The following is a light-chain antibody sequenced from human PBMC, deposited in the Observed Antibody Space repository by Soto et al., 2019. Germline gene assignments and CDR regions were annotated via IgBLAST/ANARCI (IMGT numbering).Light chain of an antibody. V-gene: IGLV2-14*01. J-gene: IGLJ1*01. Sequence: QSALTQPASVSGSPGQSITISCTGTSSDVGGYNYVSWYQHHPGKAPKLMIYEVNHRPSGVSSRFSGSKSGNTASLTISGLQAEDEADYYCSSYTSDSTYVFGTGTKLTV. CDR2: EVN. CDR1: SSDVGGYNY. CDR3: SSYTSDSTYV.